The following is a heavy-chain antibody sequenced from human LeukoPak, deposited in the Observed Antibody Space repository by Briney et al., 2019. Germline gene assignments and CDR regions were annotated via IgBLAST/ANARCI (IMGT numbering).Heavy chain of an antibody. CDR2: MNPNSGNT. J-gene: IGHJ5*02. CDR3: ARGSYYYDSSGYYDGWFDP. Sequence: ASVKVSCTASGYTFTSYDINWVRQATGQGLEWMGWMNPNSGNTGYAQKFQGRVTITRNTSISTAYMELSSLRSEDTAVYYCARGSYYYDSSGYYDGWFDPWGQGTLVTVSS. D-gene: IGHD3-22*01. CDR1: GYTFTSYD. V-gene: IGHV1-8*03.